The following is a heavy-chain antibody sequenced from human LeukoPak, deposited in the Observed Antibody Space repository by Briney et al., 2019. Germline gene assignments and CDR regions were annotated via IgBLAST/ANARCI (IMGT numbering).Heavy chain of an antibody. Sequence: ASVKVSCKASGYTFTGYYMHWVRQAPGQGLGWMGWINPNSGGTNYAQKCQGRVTMTRDTSISTAYMELSRLRSDDTAVYYCARARLYGSRATFDIWGQGTMVTVSS. J-gene: IGHJ3*02. D-gene: IGHD1-26*01. CDR1: GYTFTGYY. CDR2: INPNSGGT. V-gene: IGHV1-2*02. CDR3: ARARLYGSRATFDI.